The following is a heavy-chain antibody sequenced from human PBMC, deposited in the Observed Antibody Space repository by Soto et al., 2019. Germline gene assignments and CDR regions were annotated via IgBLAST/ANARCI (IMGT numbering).Heavy chain of an antibody. J-gene: IGHJ4*02. D-gene: IGHD6-13*01. CDR2: IYYSGST. CDR3: ARGIAAAGAPFWD. CDR1: GGSISSSSYY. Sequence: PSETLSLTCTVSGGSISSSSYYWGWIRQPPGKGLEWIGSIYYSGSTYYNPSLKSRVTISVDTSKNQFSLKLSSVTAADTAVYYCARGIAAAGAPFWDWGQGTLVTVSS. V-gene: IGHV4-39*01.